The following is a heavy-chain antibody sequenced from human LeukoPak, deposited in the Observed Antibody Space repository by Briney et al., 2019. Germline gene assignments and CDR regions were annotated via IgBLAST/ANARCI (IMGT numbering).Heavy chain of an antibody. CDR3: ARGWGSYGMDV. V-gene: IGHV3-21*01. Sequence: GVSLRLSCAASGFTFSSYSMNWVRQAPGKGLEWVSSISSSSSYIYYADSVKGRFTISRDNAKNSLYLQMNSLSAEDTAVYYCARGWGSYGMDVWGQGTTVTVSS. D-gene: IGHD2-21*01. CDR2: ISSSSSYI. J-gene: IGHJ6*02. CDR1: GFTFSSYS.